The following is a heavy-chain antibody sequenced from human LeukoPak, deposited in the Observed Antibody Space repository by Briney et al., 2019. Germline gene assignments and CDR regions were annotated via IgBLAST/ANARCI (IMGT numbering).Heavy chain of an antibody. V-gene: IGHV4-34*01. CDR3: ARVPGRPAAVFDY. CDR1: GGSLSGYS. Sequence: SETLSLTCAVYGGSLSGYSWSWIRQPPGKGLEWIGELNHSGSTNYNPSLKSRVTISVDTSKNQFSLKLSSVTAADSAFYYCARVPGRPAAVFDYWGQGTLVTVSS. D-gene: IGHD2-2*01. CDR2: LNHSGST. J-gene: IGHJ4*02.